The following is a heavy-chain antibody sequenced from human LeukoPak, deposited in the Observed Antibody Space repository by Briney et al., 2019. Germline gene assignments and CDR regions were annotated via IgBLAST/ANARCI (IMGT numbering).Heavy chain of an antibody. CDR2: IYTSGST. CDR1: GGSISSYY. J-gene: IGHJ4*02. D-gene: IGHD3-9*01. CDR3: ARLGRDYDILTGYYHPPL. Sequence: SETLYLTCTVSGGSISSYYWSWIRQPPGKGLEWIGYIYTSGSTNYNPSLKSRVTISVDTSKNQFSLKLSSVTAADTAVYYCARLGRDYDILTGYYHPPLWGQGTLVTVSS. V-gene: IGHV4-4*09.